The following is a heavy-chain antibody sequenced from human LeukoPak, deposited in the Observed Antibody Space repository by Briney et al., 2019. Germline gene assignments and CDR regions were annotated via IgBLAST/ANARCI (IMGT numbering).Heavy chain of an antibody. J-gene: IGHJ6*03. CDR1: GFIFSGYD. CDR2: IWYGGSNK. V-gene: IGHV3-30*02. Sequence: GGSLRLSCAASGFIFSGYDLHWVRQAPDKGLEWVAVIWYGGSNKYHADSVKGRFTVSRDNSKNTLYLQMNSLRAEDTAVYYCAKGPTSGAYYMDVWGKGTTVTVSS. D-gene: IGHD3-10*01. CDR3: AKGPTSGAYYMDV.